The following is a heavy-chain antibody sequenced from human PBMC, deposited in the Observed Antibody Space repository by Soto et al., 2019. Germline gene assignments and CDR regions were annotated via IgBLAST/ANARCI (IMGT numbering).Heavy chain of an antibody. Sequence: PWETLSLTCAVYGGSFTNYYWSWIRQPPGKGLEWIAYIYYSGSTNYNPSLKSRVSISVDTSNNQFSLRLKSVTAADTAVYYCVRSEGDYVFDYWGQGTQVTVSS. J-gene: IGHJ4*02. D-gene: IGHD3-10*02. CDR3: VRSEGDYVFDY. CDR1: GGSFTNYY. V-gene: IGHV4-59*01. CDR2: IYYSGST.